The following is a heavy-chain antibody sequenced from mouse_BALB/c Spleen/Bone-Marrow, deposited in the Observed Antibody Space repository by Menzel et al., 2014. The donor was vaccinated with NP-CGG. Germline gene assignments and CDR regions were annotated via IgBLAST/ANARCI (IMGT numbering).Heavy chain of an antibody. CDR1: GYTFTRYW. CDR2: INPSTGYT. Sequence: VQLQQSGAELAKPGASVKMSCKASGYTFTRYWMHWVKQRPGQGLEWIGYINPSTGYTEYNQKFKDKATLTADKPSSTAYMQLSSLTSEDSAVYYCVCGNYYLAYWGQGTLVTVSA. D-gene: IGHD2-1*01. V-gene: IGHV1-7*01. CDR3: VCGNYYLAY. J-gene: IGHJ3*01.